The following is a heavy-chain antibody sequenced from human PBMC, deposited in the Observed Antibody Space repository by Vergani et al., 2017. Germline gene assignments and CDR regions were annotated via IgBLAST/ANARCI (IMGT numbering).Heavy chain of an antibody. Sequence: QVQLVQSGAEVKKPGSSVKVSCKASGGTFSSYAISWVRQAPGQGLEWMGGIIPIFGTANYAQKLQGRVTITADKSTSTAYMELSRLGSEDTAVYYCASEGMGATGPHDWFDPWGQGTLVTVSS. CDR3: ASEGMGATGPHDWFDP. CDR2: IIPIFGTA. CDR1: GGTFSSYA. J-gene: IGHJ5*02. V-gene: IGHV1-69*06. D-gene: IGHD1-26*01.